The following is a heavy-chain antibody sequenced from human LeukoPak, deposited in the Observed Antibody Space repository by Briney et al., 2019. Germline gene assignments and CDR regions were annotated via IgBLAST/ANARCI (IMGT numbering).Heavy chain of an antibody. D-gene: IGHD6-19*01. CDR2: IWYDGSNK. Sequence: GGSLRLSCAASGFTFSSYGMHWVRQAPGKGLEWVAVIWYDGSNKYYADSVKGRFTISRDNSKNTLYLQMNSLRAEDTAVYYCAREGETYSSGWYDFDYRGQGTLVTVSS. CDR1: GFTFSSYG. J-gene: IGHJ4*02. CDR3: AREGETYSSGWYDFDY. V-gene: IGHV3-33*01.